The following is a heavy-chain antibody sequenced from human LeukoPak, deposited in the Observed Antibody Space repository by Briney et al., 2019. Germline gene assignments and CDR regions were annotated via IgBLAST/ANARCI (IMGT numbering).Heavy chain of an antibody. CDR1: GFNFNNAW. D-gene: IGHD6-6*01. CDR2: IKSKTSGGTT. CDR3: TTYMAARPDNFGF. V-gene: IGHV3-15*01. Sequence: GGSLRLSCAASGFNFNNAWMSWVRQAPGMGLEWVGRIKSKTSGGTTDYAAPVEGRFTISRDDSKNTLFLQMNGLKTEDTAFYYCTTYMAARPDNFGFWGQGTLVTVSS. J-gene: IGHJ4*02.